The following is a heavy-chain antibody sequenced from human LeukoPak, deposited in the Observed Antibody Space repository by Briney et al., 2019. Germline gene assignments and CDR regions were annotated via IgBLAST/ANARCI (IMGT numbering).Heavy chain of an antibody. CDR3: AYSSSAFAPVQFDY. V-gene: IGHV1-69*05. J-gene: IGHJ4*02. CDR2: IIPIFGTA. Sequence: SVKVSCKASGGTFSSYAISWVRQAPGQGLEWMGGIIPIFGTANYAQKFQGRVTITTDESTSTAYMELSSLRSENTAVYYCAYSSSAFAPVQFDYWGQGTLVTVSS. D-gene: IGHD6-6*01. CDR1: GGTFSSYA.